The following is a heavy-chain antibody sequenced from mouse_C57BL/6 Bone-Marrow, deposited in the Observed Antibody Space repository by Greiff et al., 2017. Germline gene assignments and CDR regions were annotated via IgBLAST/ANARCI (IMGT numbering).Heavy chain of an antibody. Sequence: QVQLQQSGPELVKPGASVKLSCKASGYTFTSYDINWVKQRPGQGLEWIGWIYPRDGSTKYNEKFKGKATLTVDTSSSTAYMELHSLTSEDSAVYFCARLECDSSSGDWYVDVWGTGTTVTVSS. J-gene: IGHJ1*03. D-gene: IGHD1-1*01. CDR3: ARLECDSSSGDWYVDV. CDR1: GYTFTSYD. V-gene: IGHV1-85*01. CDR2: IYPRDGST.